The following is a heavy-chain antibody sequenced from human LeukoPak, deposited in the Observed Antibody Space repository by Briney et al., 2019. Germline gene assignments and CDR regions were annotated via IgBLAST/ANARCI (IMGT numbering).Heavy chain of an antibody. V-gene: IGHV3-23*01. J-gene: IGHJ6*04. CDR2: INAGGDRP. D-gene: IGHD5-12*01. Sequence: GGSLRLSCKASGFNFSIYAMNWVRQAPGKGLEWVSVINAGGDRPYNADSVKGRFTISRDNSKTTVFLEMNSLRVDDTALYYCVKDGSRHGRSHLDVWGKGTTVTVSS. CDR1: GFNFSIYA. CDR3: VKDGSRHGRSHLDV.